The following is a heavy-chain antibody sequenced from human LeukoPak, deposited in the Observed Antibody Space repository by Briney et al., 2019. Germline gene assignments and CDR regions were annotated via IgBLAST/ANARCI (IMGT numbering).Heavy chain of an antibody. CDR1: GFTFSSYG. CDR3: AKEDLDIVVVVAATPGGYYFDY. V-gene: IGHV3-30*18. CDR2: ISYDGSNK. Sequence: GGSLRLSCAASGFTFSSYGMHWVRQAPGKGLEWVAVISYDGSNKYYADSVKGRFTISRDNSKNTLYLQMNSLRAEDTAVYYCAKEDLDIVVVVAATPGGYYFDYWGQGTLVTVSS. J-gene: IGHJ4*02. D-gene: IGHD2-15*01.